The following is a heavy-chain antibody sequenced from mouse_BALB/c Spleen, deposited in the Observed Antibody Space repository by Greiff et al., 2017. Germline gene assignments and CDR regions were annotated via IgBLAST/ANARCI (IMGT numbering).Heavy chain of an antibody. CDR3: ARAYYRYDGFDY. D-gene: IGHD2-14*01. J-gene: IGHJ2*01. V-gene: IGHV5-17*02. CDR1: GFTFSSFG. Sequence: DVKLVESGGGLVQPGGSRKLSCAASGFTFSSFGMHWVRQAPEKGLEWVAYISSGSSTIYYADTVKGRFTISRDNPKNTLFLQMTSLRSEDTAMYYCARAYYRYDGFDYWGQGTTLTVSS. CDR2: ISSGSSTI.